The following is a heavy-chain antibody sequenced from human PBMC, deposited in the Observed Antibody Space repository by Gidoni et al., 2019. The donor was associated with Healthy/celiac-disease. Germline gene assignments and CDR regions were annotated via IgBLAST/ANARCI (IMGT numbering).Heavy chain of an antibody. CDR2: IYWDDDK. Sequence: QITLKESGPTLVKPTQTLTLTCTFSGFSLSTSGVGGGWIRQPPGKALEWLALIYWDDDKRYSPSLKSRLTITKDTSKNQVVLTMTNMDPVDTATYYCAHLYYYGSGSYPDAFDIWGQGTMVTVSS. D-gene: IGHD3-10*01. V-gene: IGHV2-5*02. J-gene: IGHJ3*02. CDR3: AHLYYYGSGSYPDAFDI. CDR1: GFSLSTSGVG.